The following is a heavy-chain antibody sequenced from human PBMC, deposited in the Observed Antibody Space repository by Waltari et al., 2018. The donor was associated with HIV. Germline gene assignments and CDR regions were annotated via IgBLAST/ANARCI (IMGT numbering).Heavy chain of an antibody. J-gene: IGHJ4*02. CDR1: GYTFTSYG. V-gene: IGHV1-18*01. CDR3: ARVNGRGFYDSSGYYHY. D-gene: IGHD3-22*01. CDR2: ISAYNCNT. Sequence: QVQLVQSGAEVKKPGASVKVSCKASGYTFTSYGISWVRQAPGQGLEWMGWISAYNCNTNYAQKLQGIVTMTTDTSTSTAYMELRSLRSDDTAVYYCARVNGRGFYDSSGYYHYWGQGTLVTVSS.